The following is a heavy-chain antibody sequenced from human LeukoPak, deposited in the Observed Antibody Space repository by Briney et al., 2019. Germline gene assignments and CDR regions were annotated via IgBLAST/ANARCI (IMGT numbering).Heavy chain of an antibody. J-gene: IGHJ4*02. CDR2: IYPGDFDT. CDR1: GYSFTSYW. D-gene: IGHD3-22*01. V-gene: IGHV5-51*01. Sequence: GESLKISCKGSGYSFTSYWIGWVRQMPGKGLEWMGIIYPGDFDTRYSPSFQGQVTISADKSISTAYLQWSSLKASDTAMYYCARQDYYDSSGNVFDYWGQGTLVTVSS. CDR3: ARQDYYDSSGNVFDY.